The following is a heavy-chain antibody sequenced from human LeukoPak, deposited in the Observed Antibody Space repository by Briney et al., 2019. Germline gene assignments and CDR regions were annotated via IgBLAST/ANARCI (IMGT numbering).Heavy chain of an antibody. CDR2: IIPIFGTA. J-gene: IGHJ5*02. V-gene: IGHV1-69*13. CDR1: GGTFSSYA. CDR3: AKSITIFGVVRENWFDP. D-gene: IGHD3-3*01. Sequence: GASVKVSCKASGGTFSSYAISWVRQAPGQGLEWMGGIIPIFGTANYAQKFQGRVTITADESTSTAYMELSSLRSEDTAVYYCAKSITIFGVVRENWFDPWGQGTLVTVSS.